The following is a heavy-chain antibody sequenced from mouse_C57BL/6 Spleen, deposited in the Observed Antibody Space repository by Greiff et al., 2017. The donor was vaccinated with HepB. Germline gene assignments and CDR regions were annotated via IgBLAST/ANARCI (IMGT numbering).Heavy chain of an antibody. J-gene: IGHJ2*01. CDR2: IYPGDGDT. V-gene: IGHV1-82*01. CDR1: GYAFSSSW. D-gene: IGHD1-1*01. CDR3: ARRLITTVVAFDY. Sequence: VQLQQSGPELVKPGASVKISCKASGYAFSSSWMNWVKQRPGKGLEWIGRIYPGDGDTNYNGKFKGKATLTADKSSSTAYMQLSSLTSEDSAVYFCARRLITTVVAFDYWGQGTTLTVSS.